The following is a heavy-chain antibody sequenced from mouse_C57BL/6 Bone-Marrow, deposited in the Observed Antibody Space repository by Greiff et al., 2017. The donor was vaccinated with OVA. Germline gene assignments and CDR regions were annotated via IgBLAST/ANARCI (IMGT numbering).Heavy chain of an antibody. J-gene: IGHJ4*01. CDR2: IHPNSGST. CDR1: GYTFTSYW. Sequence: QVQLQQPGAELVKPGASVKLSCKASGYTFTSYWMHWVKQRPGQGLEWIGMIHPNSGSTNYNEKFKSKATLTVDKSSSTAYMQLSSLTSEDSAVYYCARWDYYGSKDYAMDYWGQGTSVTVSS. D-gene: IGHD1-1*01. V-gene: IGHV1-64*01. CDR3: ARWDYYGSKDYAMDY.